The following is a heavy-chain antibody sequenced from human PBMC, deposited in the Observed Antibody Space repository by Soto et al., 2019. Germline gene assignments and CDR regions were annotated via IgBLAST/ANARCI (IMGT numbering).Heavy chain of an antibody. Sequence: PGGSLRLSCVASGFTFHGYAMIWVRQAPGKGLEWVSGIRNSGDSTSYGDSVKGRFTISRDNSKNMLYLQMNSLRAEDTATYYCATYIAVAINYWGQGAQVTVSS. CDR3: ATYIAVAINY. V-gene: IGHV3-23*01. CDR1: GFTFHGYA. CDR2: IRNSGDST. J-gene: IGHJ4*02. D-gene: IGHD6-19*01.